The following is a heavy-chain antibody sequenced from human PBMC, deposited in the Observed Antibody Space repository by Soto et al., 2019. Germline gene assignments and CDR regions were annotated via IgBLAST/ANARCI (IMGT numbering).Heavy chain of an antibody. Sequence: QITLKESGPSLVRPTETLTLTCTFSGFSLITGVGVGWVRQPPGKALEWLAVIFWDKNDYYRPSLQTRVTISKHTPKDLVPHTLTNMAHENTPNFFSTKFSGRGGGGCSFPPGGQEPRV. V-gene: IGHV2-5*02. D-gene: IGHD3-10*01. J-gene: IGHJ5*02. CDR1: GFSLITGVG. CDR2: IFWDKND. CDR3: TKFSGRGGGGCSFPP.